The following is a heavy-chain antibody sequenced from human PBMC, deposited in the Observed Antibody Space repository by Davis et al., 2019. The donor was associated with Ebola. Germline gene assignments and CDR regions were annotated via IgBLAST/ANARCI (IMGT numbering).Heavy chain of an antibody. CDR1: GFTFSSYE. CDR3: AKDRSSSWSYNWFDP. V-gene: IGHV3-9*01. Sequence: GGSLRLSCAASGFTFSSYEMHWVRQAPGKGLEWVSGISWNSGSIGYADSVKGRFTISRDNAKNSLYLQMNSLRAEDTALYYCAKDRSSSWSYNWFDPWGQGTLVTVSS. D-gene: IGHD6-13*01. CDR2: ISWNSGSI. J-gene: IGHJ5*02.